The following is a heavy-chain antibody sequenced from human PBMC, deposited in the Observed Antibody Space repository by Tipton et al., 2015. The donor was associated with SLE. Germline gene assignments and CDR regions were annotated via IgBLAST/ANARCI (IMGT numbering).Heavy chain of an antibody. D-gene: IGHD4-17*01. V-gene: IGHV4-34*01. CDR3: ATQLIYGDWIDAFDI. J-gene: IGHJ3*02. Sequence: TLSLTCAVYGGSFSGYYWSWIRQPPGKGPEWLGQINHSGSTNYNPSLKSRVAISVDTSKNQFSLKLSSVTAADTAVYYCATQLIYGDWIDAFDIWGQGTMVTVSS. CDR2: INHSGST. CDR1: GGSFSGYY.